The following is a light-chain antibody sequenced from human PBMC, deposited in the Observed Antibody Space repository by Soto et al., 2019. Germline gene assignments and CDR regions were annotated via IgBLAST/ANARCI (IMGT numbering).Light chain of an antibody. CDR1: QSVNSNY. CDR2: GAS. Sequence: DIVLTQSPGTLSLSPGERATLSCRASQSVNSNYLAGYQQKPGQAPRLLIYGASSRATGIPDNFSGSGSGTDFTLTISRLEPDDFAVYYCPQQGSSVSFGGGNKVEIK. CDR3: PQQGSSVS. J-gene: IGKJ4*01. V-gene: IGKV3-20*01.